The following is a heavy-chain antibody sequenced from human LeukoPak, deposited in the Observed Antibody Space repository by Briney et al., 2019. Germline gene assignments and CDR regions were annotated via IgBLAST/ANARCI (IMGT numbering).Heavy chain of an antibody. Sequence: ASVKVSCKASGYTFTSYGISWVRQAPGQGLEWMGWISAYNGNTNYAQKLQGRVTMTTDTSTSTAYMELRSLRSDDTAVYYCARDSSSSWQYYYYYMDVWGKGTTVTVSS. D-gene: IGHD6-13*01. CDR1: GYTFTSYG. CDR3: ARDSSSSWQYYYYYMDV. J-gene: IGHJ6*03. CDR2: ISAYNGNT. V-gene: IGHV1-18*01.